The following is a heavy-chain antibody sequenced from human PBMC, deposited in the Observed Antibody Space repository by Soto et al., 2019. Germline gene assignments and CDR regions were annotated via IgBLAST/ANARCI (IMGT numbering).Heavy chain of an antibody. CDR1: GGSTSSVGYS. Sequence: SETLSLTCAVSGGSTSSVGYSWSWIRQPPGKGLEWIGYIYYSGSTNYNPSLKSRVTISVDTSKNQFSLKLSSVTAADTAVYYCASLRGYYTAEYFQHWGQGTLVTVAS. CDR3: ASLRGYYTAEYFQH. J-gene: IGHJ1*01. CDR2: IYYSGST. D-gene: IGHD3-3*01. V-gene: IGHV4-61*08.